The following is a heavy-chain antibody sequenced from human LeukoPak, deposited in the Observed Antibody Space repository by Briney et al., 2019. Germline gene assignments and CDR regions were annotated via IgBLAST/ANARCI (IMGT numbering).Heavy chain of an antibody. J-gene: IGHJ6*04. V-gene: IGHV3-48*03. D-gene: IGHD3-10*02. CDR3: AELGITMIGGV. CDR1: GFTFSSYE. Sequence: GGSLRLSCAASGFTFSSYEMNWVRQAPGKGLEWVSSISSSGRTIYYADSVKGRFTISRDNAKNSLYLQMNSLRAEDTAVYYCAELGITMIGGVWGKGTTVTISS. CDR2: ISSSGRTI.